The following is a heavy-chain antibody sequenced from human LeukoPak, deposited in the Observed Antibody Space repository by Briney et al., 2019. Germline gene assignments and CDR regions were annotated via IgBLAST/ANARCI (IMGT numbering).Heavy chain of an antibody. J-gene: IGHJ4*02. V-gene: IGHV3-33*06. D-gene: IGHD5-24*01. CDR3: AKDGYSHIPLYSDY. CDR2: IWYDGSNK. CDR1: GFTFSSYG. Sequence: GGSLRLSCAASGFTFSSYGMHWVRQAPGKGLECVAVIWYDGSNKYYADSVKGRFTISRDNSKNTLYLQMNSLRAEDTAVYYCAKDGYSHIPLYSDYWGQGTLVTVSS.